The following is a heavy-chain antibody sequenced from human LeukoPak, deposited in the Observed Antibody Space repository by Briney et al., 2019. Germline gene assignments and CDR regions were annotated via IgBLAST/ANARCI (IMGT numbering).Heavy chain of an antibody. CDR2: MNPNSGNT. D-gene: IGHD3-22*01. Sequence: ASVKVSCKASGYTFTSYDINWVRQATGQGLEWMGWMNPNSGNTGYAQKFQGRVTMTRNTSISTAYMELSSLRSEDTAVYYCAAVETYYYDTSGYYFPLNAFDIWGQGTMVAVSS. V-gene: IGHV1-8*01. CDR1: GYTFTSYD. CDR3: AAVETYYYDTSGYYFPLNAFDI. J-gene: IGHJ3*02.